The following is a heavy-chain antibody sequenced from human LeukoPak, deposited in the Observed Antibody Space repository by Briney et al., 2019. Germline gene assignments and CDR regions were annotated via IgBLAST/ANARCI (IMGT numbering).Heavy chain of an antibody. V-gene: IGHV4-59*01. J-gene: IGHJ4*02. CDR3: TRGTYFYDSSGYYFDY. CDR1: GGSFSSYY. Sequence: SETLSLTCTVSGGSFSSYYWNWIRQPPGKGLEWMGYIYYSGSTNCNPSLKSRVTISVDTSKNQFSLKLSSVTAADTAVYYCTRGTYFYDSSGYYFDYWGQGTLVTVSS. CDR2: IYYSGST. D-gene: IGHD3-22*01.